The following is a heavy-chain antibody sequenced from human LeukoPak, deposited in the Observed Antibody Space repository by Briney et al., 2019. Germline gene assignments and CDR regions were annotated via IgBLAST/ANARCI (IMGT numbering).Heavy chain of an antibody. CDR3: ARVTDNWNSWFDP. V-gene: IGHV1-18*01. Sequence: ASVKVSCKASGYTFSNYVISWVRQAPGQGLEWMGWISAYNGNTNYAQKLQGRVSMTTDTSISTAYMELSRLRSDDTAVYYCARVTDNWNSWFDPWGQGTLVTVSS. D-gene: IGHD1-20*01. CDR2: ISAYNGNT. J-gene: IGHJ5*02. CDR1: GYTFSNYV.